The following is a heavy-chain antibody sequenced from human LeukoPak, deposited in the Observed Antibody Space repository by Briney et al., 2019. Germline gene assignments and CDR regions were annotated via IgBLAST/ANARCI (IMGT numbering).Heavy chain of an antibody. V-gene: IGHV3-48*04. CDR3: ARVSYSSGWSPVGY. CDR2: INPSSSTI. Sequence: PGGSLRLSCAASGFIFSTFRMNWVRQAPGKGLEWISYINPSSSTIYYADSVKGRFTISRDNAKNSLYLQMNSLRAEDTALYYCARVSYSSGWSPVGYWGQGTLVTVSS. J-gene: IGHJ4*02. CDR1: GFIFSTFR. D-gene: IGHD6-19*01.